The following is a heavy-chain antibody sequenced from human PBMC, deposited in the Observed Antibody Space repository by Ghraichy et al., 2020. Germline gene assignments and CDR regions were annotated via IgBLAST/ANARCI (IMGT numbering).Heavy chain of an antibody. CDR1: GGSISSGGYS. Sequence: SQTLSLTCAVSGGSISSGGYSWSWIRQPPGKGLEWIGYIYHSGSTYYNPSLKSRVTISVDRSKNQFSLKLSSVTAADTAVYYCASFGGAFDIWGQGTMVTVSS. V-gene: IGHV4-30-2*01. D-gene: IGHD3-10*01. CDR2: IYHSGST. CDR3: ASFGGAFDI. J-gene: IGHJ3*02.